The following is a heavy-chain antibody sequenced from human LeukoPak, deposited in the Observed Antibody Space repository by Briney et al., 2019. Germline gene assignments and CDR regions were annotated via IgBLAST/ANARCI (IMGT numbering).Heavy chain of an antibody. CDR2: IYSGGST. V-gene: IGHV3-53*01. CDR3: ARDSPMDV. CDR1: GFTFSSYA. J-gene: IGHJ6*03. Sequence: GGSLRLSCAASGFTFSSYAMSWVRQAPGKGLEWVSVIYSGGSTYYADSVKGRFTISRDNSKNTLYLQMNSLRAEDTAVYYCARDSPMDVWGKGTTVTVSS.